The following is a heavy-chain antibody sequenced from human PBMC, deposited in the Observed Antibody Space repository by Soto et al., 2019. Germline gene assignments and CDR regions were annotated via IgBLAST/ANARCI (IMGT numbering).Heavy chain of an antibody. CDR2: INTDGSTT. V-gene: IGHV3-74*01. Sequence: EVQLVESGGNLVQPGGSLRLSCAASGFTFRSYWIHWVRQPPGKGLLWVSRINTDGSTTNYADSVKGRFTISRDNAKNTLYLQMNSLRAEDTAVYYCARGASGNYYLDYWGQGALVTISS. CDR1: GFTFRSYW. D-gene: IGHD3-10*01. J-gene: IGHJ4*02. CDR3: ARGASGNYYLDY.